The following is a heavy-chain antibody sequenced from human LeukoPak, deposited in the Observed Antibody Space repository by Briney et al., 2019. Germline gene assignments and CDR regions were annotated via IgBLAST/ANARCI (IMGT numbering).Heavy chain of an antibody. CDR1: GFTVSSNY. Sequence: PGGSLRLSCAASGFTVSSNYMSWVRQAPGKGLEWVSVIYSGGSTYYADSVKGRFTTSRDNSKNTLYLQMNSLRAEDTAVYYCASRNPGYYNGMDVWGQGTTVTVSS. J-gene: IGHJ6*02. CDR2: IYSGGST. V-gene: IGHV3-66*01. CDR3: ASRNPGYYNGMDV.